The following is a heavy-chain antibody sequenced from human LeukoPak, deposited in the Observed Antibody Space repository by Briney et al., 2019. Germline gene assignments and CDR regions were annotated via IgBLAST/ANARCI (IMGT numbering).Heavy chain of an antibody. CDR2: IYYSGST. CDR1: GGSISSGGYY. J-gene: IGHJ3*02. Sequence: SQTLSPTCTVSGGSISSGGYYWSWIRQHPGKGLEWIGYIYYSGSTYYNPSLKSRVTISVDTSKNQFSLKLSSVTAADTAVYYCARGTSGFGAFDIWGQGTMVTVSS. V-gene: IGHV4-31*03. D-gene: IGHD3-10*01. CDR3: ARGTSGFGAFDI.